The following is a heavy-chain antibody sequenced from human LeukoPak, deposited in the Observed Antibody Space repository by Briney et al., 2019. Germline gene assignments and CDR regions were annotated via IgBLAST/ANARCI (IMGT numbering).Heavy chain of an antibody. J-gene: IGHJ4*02. D-gene: IGHD2-21*01. CDR3: ARGGFQSDY. V-gene: IGHV4-59*01. Sequence: SETLSLTCTVSGGSMTSYYWSWIRQPPGKGLEWIGYIYYSGSTKYNPSFKSRVTISVDTSKNQFSLKLNSMTTADTAVYYCARGGFQSDYWGQGTLVTVSS. CDR2: IYYSGST. CDR1: GGSMTSYY.